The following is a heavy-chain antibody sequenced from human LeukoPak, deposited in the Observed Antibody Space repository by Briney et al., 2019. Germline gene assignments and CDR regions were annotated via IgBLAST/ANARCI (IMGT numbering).Heavy chain of an antibody. Sequence: SETPSLTCAVYGGSFSGYYWSWIRQPPGKGLEWIGEINHIGSTNYNPSLKSRVTISVDTSKNQFSLKLSSVTAADTAVYYCARGGSYYYGSGSYYYWGQGTLVTVSS. CDR2: INHIGST. V-gene: IGHV4-34*01. D-gene: IGHD3-10*01. CDR3: ARGGSYYYGSGSYYY. J-gene: IGHJ4*02. CDR1: GGSFSGYY.